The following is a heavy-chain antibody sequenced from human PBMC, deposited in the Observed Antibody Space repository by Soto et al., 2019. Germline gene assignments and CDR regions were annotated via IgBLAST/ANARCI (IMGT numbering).Heavy chain of an antibody. Sequence: QVQLQESGPGLVKPSQTLSLTCTVSGGSISSGGYYWSWIRQHPGKGLEWIGYIYYSGSTYYNPSLKCRVTISVDTSKNQFSLKLSSVTAADTAVYYCASSGDYYDSSGYYGTHAYDYWGQGTLVTVSS. CDR3: ASSGDYYDSSGYYGTHAYDY. CDR1: GGSISSGGYY. D-gene: IGHD3-22*01. J-gene: IGHJ4*02. V-gene: IGHV4-31*03. CDR2: IYYSGST.